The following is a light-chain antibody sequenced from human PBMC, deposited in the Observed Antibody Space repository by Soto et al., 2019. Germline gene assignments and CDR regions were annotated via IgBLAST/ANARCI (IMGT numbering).Light chain of an antibody. CDR1: QSVSSY. V-gene: IGKV3-11*01. Sequence: EIVLTQSPATLSLSPGERATLSCRASQSVSSYLAWYQQKPGQAPRLLIYDASNRATGIPARFSGSGSGTDFTLTISSLEPEDFAVYYCQQRSNWPPTFGQGDQGGYK. CDR3: QQRSNWPPT. J-gene: IGKJ1*01. CDR2: DAS.